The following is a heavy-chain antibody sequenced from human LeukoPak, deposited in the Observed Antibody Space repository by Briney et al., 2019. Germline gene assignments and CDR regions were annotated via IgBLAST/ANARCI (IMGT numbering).Heavy chain of an antibody. CDR3: ARLQWGVDTAMVGDAFDI. V-gene: IGHV3-7*01. D-gene: IGHD5-18*01. CDR1: GGSISSSSYY. J-gene: IGHJ3*02. Sequence: PSETLSLTCTVSGGSISSSSYYWGWIRQPPGTGLEWVANIKQDGSEKYYVDSVKGRFTISRDNAKNSLYLQMNSLRAEDTAVYYCARLQWGVDTAMVGDAFDIWGQGTMVTVSS. CDR2: IKQDGSEK.